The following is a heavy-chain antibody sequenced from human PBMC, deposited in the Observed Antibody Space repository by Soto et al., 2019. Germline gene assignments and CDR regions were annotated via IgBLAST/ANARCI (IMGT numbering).Heavy chain of an antibody. CDR3: ARDASVGATPLYYFDY. Sequence: PSETLSLTCTVSGGSISSSTYYWGWMRQPPGKGLEWIASFFIGGNTYYNPSLKSRVAISVDTSKNQFSLKLSSVTAADTAVYYCARDASVGATPLYYFDYWGQGTLVT. V-gene: IGHV4-39*07. CDR2: FFIGGNT. CDR1: GGSISSSTYY. J-gene: IGHJ4*02. D-gene: IGHD1-26*01.